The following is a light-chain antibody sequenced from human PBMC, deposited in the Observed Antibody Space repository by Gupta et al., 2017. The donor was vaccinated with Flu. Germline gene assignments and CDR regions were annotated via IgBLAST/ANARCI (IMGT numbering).Light chain of an antibody. Sequence: DIQMTQSPSSLSASVGDRVTITCQASQDIGVYLNWYQWKSGEAPKLLISTASDLEPGVPPRFSGSGSGTHFTFTINTLRPEDIATYYCQQYDTLFTFGHGTKV. CDR1: QDIGVY. CDR3: QQYDTLFT. J-gene: IGKJ3*01. CDR2: TAS. V-gene: IGKV1-33*01.